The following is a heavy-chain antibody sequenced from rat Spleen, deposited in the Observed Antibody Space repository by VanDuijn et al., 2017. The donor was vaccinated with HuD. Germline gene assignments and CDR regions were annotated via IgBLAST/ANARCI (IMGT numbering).Heavy chain of an antibody. Sequence: EVQLVESGGGLVQPGRSLKLSCAASGFTFSNYYMAWVRQAPTKGLEWVAYISTGGGSTYYRDSVKGRFTISRDNAKSTLYLQMDSLRSEDTATYYCTTAGDYSSSPYVMDAWGQGASVTVSS. J-gene: IGHJ4*01. CDR2: ISTGGGST. CDR3: TTAGDYSSSPYVMDA. V-gene: IGHV5-27*01. CDR1: GFTFSNYY. D-gene: IGHD1-2*01.